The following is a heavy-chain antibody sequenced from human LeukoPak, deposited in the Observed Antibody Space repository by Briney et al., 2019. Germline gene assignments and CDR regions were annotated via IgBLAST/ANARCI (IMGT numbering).Heavy chain of an antibody. J-gene: IGHJ4*02. D-gene: IGHD4-17*01. V-gene: IGHV3-15*01. CDR3: ARGAGYGDYRYFDY. CDR1: GFTFKNAW. Sequence: TGGSLRLSYAASGFTFKNAWMSWVRQAPGKGLEWVGRIKSKTDGETVYYAAPVKGRLTISRDDSKATLFLHMNSLKTEDTAVYYCARGAGYGDYRYFDYWGQGALVTVSS. CDR2: IKSKTDGETV.